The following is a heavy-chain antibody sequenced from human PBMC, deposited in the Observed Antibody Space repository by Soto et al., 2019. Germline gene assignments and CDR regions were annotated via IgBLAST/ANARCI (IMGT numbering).Heavy chain of an antibody. J-gene: IGHJ6*02. Sequence: PGGSLRLSCAASGFTFSSYSMNWVRQAPGKGLEWVSYISSSSSTIYYADSVKGRFTISRDNAKNSLYLQMNSLRDEDTAVYYCARPISGFLEWLSAPTTYYYYYGMDVWGQGTTVTVSS. V-gene: IGHV3-48*02. D-gene: IGHD3-3*01. CDR1: GFTFSSYS. CDR2: ISSSSSTI. CDR3: ARPISGFLEWLSAPTTYYYYYGMDV.